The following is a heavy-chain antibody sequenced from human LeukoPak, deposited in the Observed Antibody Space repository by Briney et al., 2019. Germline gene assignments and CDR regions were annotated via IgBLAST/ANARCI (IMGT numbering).Heavy chain of an antibody. D-gene: IGHD6-19*01. J-gene: IGHJ5*02. CDR2: ISAYNGNT. Sequence: ASVKVSCKASGYTFTSYGISWVRQAPGQGLEWMGWISAYNGNTNYAQKLQGRVTMTTDTSTSTAYMELRSLRSDDTAVYYCANSGPSEMGVYNWFDPWGQGTLVTVSS. CDR1: GYTFTSYG. V-gene: IGHV1-18*01. CDR3: ANSGPSEMGVYNWFDP.